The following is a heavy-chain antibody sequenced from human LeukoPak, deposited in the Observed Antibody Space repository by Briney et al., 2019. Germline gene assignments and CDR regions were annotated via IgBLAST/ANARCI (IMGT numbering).Heavy chain of an antibody. D-gene: IGHD6-13*01. J-gene: IGHJ4*02. Sequence: GGSLRLSCAASGFTFSSYELNWVRQAPGKGLEWVSFISSSRSYIYYADSVKGRFTISRDNAKNSLYLQMNSLRAEDTAVYYCARFIAAPYYFDYWGRGTLVTVSS. V-gene: IGHV3-21*01. CDR3: ARFIAAPYYFDY. CDR2: ISSSRSYI. CDR1: GFTFSSYE.